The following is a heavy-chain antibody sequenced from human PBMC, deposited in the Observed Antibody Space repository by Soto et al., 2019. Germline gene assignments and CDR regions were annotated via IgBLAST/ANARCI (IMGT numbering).Heavy chain of an antibody. D-gene: IGHD6-19*01. CDR3: AKGLAVTHPASDY. CDR2: ISDGGGRT. Sequence: EVQLLESGGDLVQPGGSLRLSFAASGFTFNMYAMSWVRQAPGKGLGGVSAISDGGGRTYYTDSVKGRFSISRDISKNTLYLQMNTLRAEDTAVYYCAKGLAVTHPASDYWGQGTLVTVSS. CDR1: GFTFNMYA. V-gene: IGHV3-23*01. J-gene: IGHJ4*02.